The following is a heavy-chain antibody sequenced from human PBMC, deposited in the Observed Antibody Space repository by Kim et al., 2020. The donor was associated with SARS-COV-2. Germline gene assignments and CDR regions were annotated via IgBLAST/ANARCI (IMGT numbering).Heavy chain of an antibody. CDR2: T. CDR3: ARGGFPGALDY. Sequence: TGYADCVEGRFTISRDNAKNTLYLQMDSLRAEDTAVYYCARGGFPGALDYWGQGTLVTVSS. D-gene: IGHD3-10*01. J-gene: IGHJ4*02. V-gene: IGHV3-74*01.